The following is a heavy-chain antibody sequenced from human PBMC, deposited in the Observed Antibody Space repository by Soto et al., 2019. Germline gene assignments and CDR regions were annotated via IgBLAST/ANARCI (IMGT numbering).Heavy chain of an antibody. CDR1: GFTFSSYG. Sequence: QVQLVESGGGVVQPGRSLRLSCAASGFTFSSYGMHWVRQAPGKGLEWVAVISYDGSNKYYADSVKGRFTISRDNSKNTLYLQMNSLRAEDTAVYYCAKSVYGQLVPLDYWGQGTLVTVSS. V-gene: IGHV3-30*18. D-gene: IGHD6-6*01. J-gene: IGHJ4*02. CDR3: AKSVYGQLVPLDY. CDR2: ISYDGSNK.